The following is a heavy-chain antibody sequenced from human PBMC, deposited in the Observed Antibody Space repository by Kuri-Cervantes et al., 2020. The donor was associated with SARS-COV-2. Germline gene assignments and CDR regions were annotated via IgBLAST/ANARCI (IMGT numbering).Heavy chain of an antibody. CDR3: ASTMTTVTYPSWYFDY. V-gene: IGHV4-34*01. D-gene: IGHD4-11*01. CDR2: INHSGST. CDR1: GGSFSGYY. J-gene: IGHJ4*02. Sequence: GSLRLSCAVYGGSFSGYYWSWIRQPPGKGLEWIGEINHSGSTNYNPSLKSRVTISVDTSKNQFSLKLSSETAADTAVYYCASTMTTVTYPSWYFDYWGQGTLVTVSS.